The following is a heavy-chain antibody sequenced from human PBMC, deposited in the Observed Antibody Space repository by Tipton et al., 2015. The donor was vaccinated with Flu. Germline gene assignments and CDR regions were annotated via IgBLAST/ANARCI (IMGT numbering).Heavy chain of an antibody. V-gene: IGHV4-39*01. CDR1: GGSISISSYY. Sequence: TLSLTCTVSGGSISISSYYWGWIRQPPGKGLEWIGSIHYSGTTDYNASLKSRVAISVDTSKSQFSLMLRSVTAADTAVYYCARLSYYDVDLKNFYFDHWGQGALVTVSS. J-gene: IGHJ4*02. CDR3: ARLSYYDVDLKNFYFDH. D-gene: IGHD3-10*02. CDR2: IHYSGTT.